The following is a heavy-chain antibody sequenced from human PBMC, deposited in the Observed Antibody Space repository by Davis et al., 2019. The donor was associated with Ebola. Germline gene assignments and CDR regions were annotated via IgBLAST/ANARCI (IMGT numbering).Heavy chain of an antibody. CDR2: ISSSSSYI. D-gene: IGHD4-11*01. Sequence: LSLTCAASGFTFSSYSMNWVRQAPGKGLEWVSSISSSSSYIYYADSVKGRFTISRDNAKNSLYLQINSLRAEDTAVYYCARSYSNYGIFDYWGQGTLVTVSS. V-gene: IGHV3-21*01. CDR3: ARSYSNYGIFDY. CDR1: GFTFSSYS. J-gene: IGHJ4*02.